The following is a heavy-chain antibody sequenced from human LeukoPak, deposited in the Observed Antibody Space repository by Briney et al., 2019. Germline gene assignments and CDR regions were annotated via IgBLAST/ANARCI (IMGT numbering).Heavy chain of an antibody. J-gene: IGHJ4*02. CDR2: ISGSGGRT. Sequence: PGGSLRLSCAASGFTFSSFTMTWVRQAPGKGLEWVSSISGSGGRTYYADSVKGRFTISRDNSRNTLYLQMNSVRAEDTAVYFCAKDHGVAVAGMYYWGQGTLVTVSS. CDR3: AKDHGVAVAGMYY. V-gene: IGHV3-23*01. D-gene: IGHD6-19*01. CDR1: GFTFSSFT.